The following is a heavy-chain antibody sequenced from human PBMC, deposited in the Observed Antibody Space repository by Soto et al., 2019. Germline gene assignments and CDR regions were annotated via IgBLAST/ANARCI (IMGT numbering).Heavy chain of an antibody. D-gene: IGHD2-21*01. J-gene: IGHJ4*02. CDR1: GFGVLSNY. CDR2: IYNDDSA. V-gene: IGHV3-66*01. Sequence: PGGSLRLSCAASGFGVLSNYMAWVRQAPGEGLEWVSVIYNDDSAYYADSVKGRFTISRDKSRTTLYLEMNSLRVEDTAMYFCASVATRYYFDSWGQGALVTVSS. CDR3: ASVATRYYFDS.